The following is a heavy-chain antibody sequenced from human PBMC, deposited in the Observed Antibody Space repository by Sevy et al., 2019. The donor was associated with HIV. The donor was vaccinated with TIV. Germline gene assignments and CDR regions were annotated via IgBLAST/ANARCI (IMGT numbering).Heavy chain of an antibody. J-gene: IGHJ3*02. D-gene: IGHD3-3*01. CDR3: ARAYDFWCGYSDAFDI. CDR2: ISISCSTI. Sequence: GGSLRLSCAASGFTFSDYYMSWIRQAPGKGLEWVSYISISCSTIYYAGSVKGRFTISRYNAKKSLYLQMNSLRAEDTALYYCARAYDFWCGYSDAFDIWGQGTMVTVSS. CDR1: GFTFSDYY. V-gene: IGHV3-11*01.